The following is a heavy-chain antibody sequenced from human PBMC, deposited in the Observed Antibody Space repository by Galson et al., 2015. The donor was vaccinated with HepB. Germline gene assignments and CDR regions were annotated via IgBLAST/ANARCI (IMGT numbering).Heavy chain of an antibody. CDR1: GFTFSSYE. J-gene: IGHJ4*02. Sequence: SLRLSCAASGFTFSSYEMNWVRQAPGKGLEWVSYISSSGSTIYYADSVKGRFTISRDNAKNSLYLQMNSLRAEDTAVYYCARDRPFSGWYVFDYWGQGTLVTVSS. V-gene: IGHV3-48*03. CDR3: ARDRPFSGWYVFDY. D-gene: IGHD6-19*01. CDR2: ISSSGSTI.